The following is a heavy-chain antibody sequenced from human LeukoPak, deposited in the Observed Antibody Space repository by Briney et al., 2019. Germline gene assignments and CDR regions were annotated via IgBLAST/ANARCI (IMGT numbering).Heavy chain of an antibody. Sequence: SETLSLTCTVSGGFISSYYWSWLRQPPGKGLEWIGYIYYSGSTNYNPSLQSRVTISVDTSKNQFSLKLSSVTAADTAVYYCARDVGGREGLDYWGQGTLVTVSS. D-gene: IGHD2-15*01. CDR1: GGFISSYY. CDR2: IYYSGST. J-gene: IGHJ4*02. CDR3: ARDVGGREGLDY. V-gene: IGHV4-59*01.